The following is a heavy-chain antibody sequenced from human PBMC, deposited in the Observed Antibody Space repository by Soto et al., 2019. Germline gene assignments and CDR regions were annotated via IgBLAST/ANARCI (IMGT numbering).Heavy chain of an antibody. J-gene: IGHJ4*02. V-gene: IGHV3-33*01. CDR3: ARTSYDSSGRFDY. Sequence: GGSLRHSYAASGFTFSSYGMHWVRPPRGKGLERVTVIWYDGSNKYYADYVKGRSTISRDISKNTLYLQMNSLRAEDTVVYYCARTSYDSSGRFDYWGQGTLVTVSS. CDR1: GFTFSSYG. CDR2: IWYDGSNK. D-gene: IGHD3-22*01.